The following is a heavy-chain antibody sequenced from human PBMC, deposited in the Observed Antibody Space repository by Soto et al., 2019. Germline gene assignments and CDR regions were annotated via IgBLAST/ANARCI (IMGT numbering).Heavy chain of an antibody. Sequence: EEQLVESGGGLVQPGGSLRLYCAASGFSFTSHSINWVRQAPGEGLELVSCISYGSGDNIYYAESVKGRFTISRDNAKSLVYLQMSSLRAEDTALYYCVRDEGYCTAGKCYAWFEPLGQGTLVTVSS. CDR2: ISYGSGDNI. J-gene: IGHJ5*02. CDR3: VRDEGYCTAGKCYAWFEP. V-gene: IGHV3-48*01. CDR1: GFSFTSHS. D-gene: IGHD2-8*02.